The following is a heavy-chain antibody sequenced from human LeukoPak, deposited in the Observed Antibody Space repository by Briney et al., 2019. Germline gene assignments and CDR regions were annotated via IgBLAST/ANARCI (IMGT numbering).Heavy chain of an antibody. V-gene: IGHV3-30-3*01. Sequence: PGGSLRLSCAASGFTFSSYAMHWVRQAPGKGLEWVAVISYDGSNKYYADSVKGRFTISRDSSKNTLYLQMNSLRAEDTAVYYCAREVGSPDVRSAFDIWGQGTLVTVSS. CDR1: GFTFSSYA. CDR3: AREVGSPDVRSAFDI. CDR2: ISYDGSNK. J-gene: IGHJ3*02. D-gene: IGHD3-10*01.